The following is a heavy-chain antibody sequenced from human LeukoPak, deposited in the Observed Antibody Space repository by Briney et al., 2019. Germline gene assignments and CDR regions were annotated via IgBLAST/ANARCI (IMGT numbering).Heavy chain of an antibody. Sequence: GGSLRLSCAASGFTLSSYAMSWVRQAPGKGLEWVSAISGSGGSTYYADSVKGRFTISRDNSKNTLYLQMNSLRAEDTAVYYCAKEGSSGWYPQYYFDYWGQGTLVTVSS. D-gene: IGHD6-19*01. V-gene: IGHV3-23*01. CDR2: ISGSGGST. CDR3: AKEGSSGWYPQYYFDY. J-gene: IGHJ4*02. CDR1: GFTLSSYA.